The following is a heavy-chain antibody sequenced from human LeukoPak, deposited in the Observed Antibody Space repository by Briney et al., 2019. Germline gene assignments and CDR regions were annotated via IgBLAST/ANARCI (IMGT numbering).Heavy chain of an antibody. V-gene: IGHV1-2*02. CDR1: GSTFTGYY. CDR2: INPNSGGT. CDR3: ARDSYCSSTSCYDY. Sequence: ASVKVSCKASGSTFTGYYIHWVRQAPGQGLEWMGWINPNSGGTNYAQKFQGRVTMTRDTSISTAYMELSRLRSDDTAVYYCARDSYCSSTSCYDYWGQGTLVTVSS. J-gene: IGHJ4*02. D-gene: IGHD2-2*01.